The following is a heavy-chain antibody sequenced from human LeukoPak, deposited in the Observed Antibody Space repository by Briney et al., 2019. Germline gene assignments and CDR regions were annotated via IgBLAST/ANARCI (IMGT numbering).Heavy chain of an antibody. D-gene: IGHD5-18*01. CDR1: RFTFSSYG. J-gene: IGHJ6*03. V-gene: IGHV3-30*02. CDR2: IRYDGSNK. CDR3: AKGGYSNGRYYYYYMDV. Sequence: GGSLRLSCAASRFTFSSYGMHWVRQAPGKGLEWVAFIRYDGSNKYYADSVKGRFTISRDNSKNTLYLQMNSLRAEDTAVYYCAKGGYSNGRYYYYYMDVWGEGTTVTVSS.